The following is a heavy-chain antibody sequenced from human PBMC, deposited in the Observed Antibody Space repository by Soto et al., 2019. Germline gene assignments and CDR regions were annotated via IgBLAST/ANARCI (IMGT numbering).Heavy chain of an antibody. CDR3: AXDXVXXAPFDY. CDR2: IQQDGGER. Sequence: EVQLVESGGGLVQPGGSLRLSCAASGFTFSNYWMNWVRQAPGKGLEWVAHIQQDGGERYYVDSVKGRFTISRDNAKNSLFLQMNSLRAEDTAVXXCAXDXVXXAPFDYWGQGTLVTVSS. J-gene: IGHJ4*02. V-gene: IGHV3-7*02. CDR1: GFTFSNYW.